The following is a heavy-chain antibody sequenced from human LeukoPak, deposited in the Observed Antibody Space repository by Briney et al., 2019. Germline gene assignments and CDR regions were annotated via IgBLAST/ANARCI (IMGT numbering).Heavy chain of an antibody. CDR2: ISTNGGST. CDR3: SRESTVIGAFDI. V-gene: IGHV3-64*01. Sequence: GGSLRLSCAASGFSFRKYAMHWVRQAPGKGLESVSGISTNGGSTYHANSVKDRFTISRDNSKNTLYLQMGSLRTEDMAVYYCSRESTVIGAFDIWGQGTMVTVSS. J-gene: IGHJ3*02. CDR1: GFSFRKYA. D-gene: IGHD4-11*01.